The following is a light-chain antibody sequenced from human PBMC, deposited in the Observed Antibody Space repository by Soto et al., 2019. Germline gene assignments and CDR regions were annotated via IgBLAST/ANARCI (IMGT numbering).Light chain of an antibody. J-gene: IGKJ4*01. V-gene: IGKV1-5*03. CDR2: KAS. CDR3: QQSYRTPLT. CDR1: QDINRW. Sequence: DVQMTQSPSTLAASVGERVTITCRASQDINRWLSWYQQKPGKAPKLLIYKASTLKSGVPSRFSGSGSGTDFTLTISSLQPEDLATYYRQQSYRTPLTFGGGTKVDIK.